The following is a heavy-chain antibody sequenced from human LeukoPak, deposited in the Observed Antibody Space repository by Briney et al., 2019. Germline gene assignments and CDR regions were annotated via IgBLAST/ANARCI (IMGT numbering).Heavy chain of an antibody. D-gene: IGHD3-22*01. J-gene: IGHJ6*03. CDR1: EFSVGSNY. CDR2: IYSGGST. Sequence: GGSLRLSCAASEFSVGSNYMTWVRHAPGKGLEWVSLIYSGGSTYYADSVKGRFTISRDNSKNTLYLQMNSLRAEDTAVYYCARIDSSGYLYYYYYMDVWGKGTTVTISS. CDR3: ARIDSSGYLYYYYYMDV. V-gene: IGHV3-66*01.